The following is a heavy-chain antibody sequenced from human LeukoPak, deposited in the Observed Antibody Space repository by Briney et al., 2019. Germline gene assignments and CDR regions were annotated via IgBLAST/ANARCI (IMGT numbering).Heavy chain of an antibody. J-gene: IGHJ5*02. D-gene: IGHD3-10*01. CDR1: GGSVSSGSYY. Sequence: SETLSLTCTVSGGSVSSGSYYWSWIRQPPGKGLEWIGYIYYSGGAKYNPSLTSRVTISVDTSKNQFSLKLTSVTAADTAVYYCARGFGDWGLSWFDPWGRGTLDPVSS. CDR2: IYYSGGA. V-gene: IGHV4-61*01. CDR3: ARGFGDWGLSWFDP.